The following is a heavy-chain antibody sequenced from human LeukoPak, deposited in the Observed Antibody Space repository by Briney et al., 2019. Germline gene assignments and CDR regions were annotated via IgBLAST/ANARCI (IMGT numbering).Heavy chain of an antibody. CDR3: AKVGWDRSSLTDYDY. V-gene: IGHV3-23*01. CDR1: GLTFSTYV. J-gene: IGHJ4*02. D-gene: IGHD3-22*01. Sequence: GGSLRLSCATSGLTFSTYVMSWIRQAPGKGLEWVSVIGVRETDRYYADSVKGRFTISRDNSKSTLYLHMSSLRVDDTAVYYCAKVGWDRSSLTDYDYWGRGTLVTVSS. CDR2: IGVRETDR.